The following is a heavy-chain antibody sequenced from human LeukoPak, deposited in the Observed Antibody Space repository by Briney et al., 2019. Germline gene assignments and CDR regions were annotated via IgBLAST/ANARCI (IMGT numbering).Heavy chain of an antibody. Sequence: PGGSLRLSCAASGFTFSSYAMSWVRQVPGKGLEWVSHISGSGDRTYYADSVKGRFTISRDRSKNTLFLQMNSLRVEDTAVYYCAKNRRLTIFGVVFTEFDYWGQGTLATVSS. D-gene: IGHD3-3*01. CDR1: GFTFSSYA. CDR2: ISGSGDRT. J-gene: IGHJ4*02. CDR3: AKNRRLTIFGVVFTEFDY. V-gene: IGHV3-23*01.